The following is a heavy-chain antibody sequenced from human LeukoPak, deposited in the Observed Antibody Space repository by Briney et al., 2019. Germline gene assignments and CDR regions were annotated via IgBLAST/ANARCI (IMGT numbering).Heavy chain of an antibody. CDR1: GFTFSNYA. CDR3: ARDLGAYDSSGYAVDY. J-gene: IGHJ4*02. CDR2: ISYDGSNK. V-gene: IGHV3-30-3*01. D-gene: IGHD3-22*01. Sequence: GRSLRLSCAASGFTFSNYAMHWVRQAPGKGLEWVAVISYDGSNKYYADSVKGRFTISRDNSKNTLYLQMNSLRAEDTAVYYCARDLGAYDSSGYAVDYWGQGTLVTVSS.